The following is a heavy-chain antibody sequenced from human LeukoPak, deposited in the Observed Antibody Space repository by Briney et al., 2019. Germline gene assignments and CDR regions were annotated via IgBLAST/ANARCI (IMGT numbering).Heavy chain of an antibody. V-gene: IGHV4-59*12. CDR3: ARDGGGSYY. D-gene: IGHD2-15*01. CDR2: IFYTGSI. CDR1: GGSISSYY. J-gene: IGHJ4*02. Sequence: PSETLSLTCTVSGGSISSYYWNWIRQPPGKGLEWIGCIFYTGSIHYSPSLKSRVTISVDTSKNQFSLKLSSVTAADTAVYYCARDGGGSYYWGQGTLVTVSS.